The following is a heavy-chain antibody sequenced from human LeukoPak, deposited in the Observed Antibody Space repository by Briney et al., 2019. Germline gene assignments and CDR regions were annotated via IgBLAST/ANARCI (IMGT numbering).Heavy chain of an antibody. Sequence: PGGSLRLSCAASGFTFSSYGMHWVRQAPGKGLEWVAVISYDGSNKYYADSVKGRFTISRDNSKNTLYLQMNSLRAEDTAVYYCAKETAAATYWGQGTLVTVSS. D-gene: IGHD2-15*01. CDR3: AKETAAATY. J-gene: IGHJ4*02. CDR2: ISYDGSNK. CDR1: GFTFSSYG. V-gene: IGHV3-30*18.